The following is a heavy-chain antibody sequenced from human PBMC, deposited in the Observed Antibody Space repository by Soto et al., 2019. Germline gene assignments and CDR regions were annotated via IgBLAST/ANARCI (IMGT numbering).Heavy chain of an antibody. D-gene: IGHD3-16*01. Sequence: GSLRLSCTASRFTFGDYAMSWVRQAPGKGLEGVGFIRSKAYGGTTEYAASVKGRFTISRDDSKSIAYLQMNSLKTEDTAVYYCTRSMITFGGVLFDIWGQGTMVTVSS. CDR3: TRSMITFGGVLFDI. J-gene: IGHJ3*02. CDR1: RFTFGDYA. CDR2: IRSKAYGGTT. V-gene: IGHV3-49*04.